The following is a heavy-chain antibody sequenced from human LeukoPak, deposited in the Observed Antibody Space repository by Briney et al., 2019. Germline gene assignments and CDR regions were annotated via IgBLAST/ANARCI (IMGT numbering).Heavy chain of an antibody. CDR1: GYSFTSHA. CDR2: INAGNGKT. J-gene: IGHJ4*02. CDR3: ARDRYYGSGSYSGSYNYLDY. D-gene: IGHD3-10*01. V-gene: IGHV1-3*01. Sequence: ASVKVSCKAAGYSFTSHAIHWVRQAPGQRLEWMGYINAGNGKTKYSQNFQDRVTITRDTSASTVYMELSSLRSEDTAVYHCARDRYYGSGSYSGSYNYLDYWAQGTLVTVSS.